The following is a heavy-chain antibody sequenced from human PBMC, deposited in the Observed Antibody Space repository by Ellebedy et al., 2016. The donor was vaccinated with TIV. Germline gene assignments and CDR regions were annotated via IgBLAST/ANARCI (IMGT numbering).Heavy chain of an antibody. J-gene: IGHJ4*02. CDR1: GFTFRNYW. CDR3: AIRYSSGWSLDY. V-gene: IGHV3-7*01. D-gene: IGHD6-19*01. Sequence: GGSLRLXCAASGFTFRNYWMNWVRQAPGKGLEWVANIKQDGSEKKYVDSVKGRFTISRDNAKNSLYLQMNSLRAEDTAVYYCAIRYSSGWSLDYWGQGTLVTVSS. CDR2: IKQDGSEK.